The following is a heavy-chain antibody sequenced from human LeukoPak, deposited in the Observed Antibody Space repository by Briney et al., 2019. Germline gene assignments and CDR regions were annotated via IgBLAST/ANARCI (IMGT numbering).Heavy chain of an antibody. D-gene: IGHD3-3*01. CDR3: ARESGFGWFDP. CDR2: IYYSGST. CDR1: GVSISSYY. V-gene: IGHV4-59*01. J-gene: IGHJ5*02. Sequence: SETLSLTCTVSGVSISSYYWSWIRQPPGKGLEWIGYIYYSGSTNYDPSLKSRVTISVDTSKNQFSLKLSSVTAADTAVYYCARESGFGWFDPWGQGTLVTVSS.